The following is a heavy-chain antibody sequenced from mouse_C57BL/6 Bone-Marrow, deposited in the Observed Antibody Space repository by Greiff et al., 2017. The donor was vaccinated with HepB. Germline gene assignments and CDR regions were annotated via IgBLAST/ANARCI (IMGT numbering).Heavy chain of an antibody. CDR2: IDPSDSYT. D-gene: IGHD2-4*01. Sequence: QVQLQQPGAELVMPGASVKLSCKASGYTFTSYWMHWVKQRPGQGLEWIGEIDPSDSYTNYNQKFKGKSTLTVDKSSSTAYMQLSSLTSDDSAVYYCASEGDYGWFAYWGQGTLVTVSA. J-gene: IGHJ3*01. V-gene: IGHV1-69*01. CDR3: ASEGDYGWFAY. CDR1: GYTFTSYW.